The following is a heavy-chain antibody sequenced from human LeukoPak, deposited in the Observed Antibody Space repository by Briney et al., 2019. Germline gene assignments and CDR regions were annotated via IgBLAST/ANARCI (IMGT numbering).Heavy chain of an antibody. CDR2: INWNGGST. D-gene: IGHD5-24*01. CDR1: GFTFDDHG. CDR3: ARALQTFYYYLDV. V-gene: IGHV3-20*01. J-gene: IGHJ6*03. Sequence: GGSLRLSCVATGFTFDDHGMSWVRQAPGKGLEWVSGINWNGGSTGYADSVKSRFTISRDNAKNSLYLQMNSLRAEDTALYLCARALQTFYYYLDVGGKGTTVTVSS.